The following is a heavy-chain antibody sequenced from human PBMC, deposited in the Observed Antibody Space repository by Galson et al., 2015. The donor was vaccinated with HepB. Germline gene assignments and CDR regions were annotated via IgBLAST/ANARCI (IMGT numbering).Heavy chain of an antibody. CDR3: ARVEGGDWLLYTFDY. V-gene: IGHV5-51*01. J-gene: IGHJ4*02. Sequence: QSGAEVKKPGESLKISCKGSGYRFTKYWIGWVRQMPGKGLEWMGIIYPDDSDTRYSPSFQGQVTISADKSISTAYLQWSSLKVSDTAMYYCARVEGGDWLLYTFDYWGQGTLVTVSS. CDR2: IYPDDSDT. D-gene: IGHD3-9*01. CDR1: GYRFTKYW.